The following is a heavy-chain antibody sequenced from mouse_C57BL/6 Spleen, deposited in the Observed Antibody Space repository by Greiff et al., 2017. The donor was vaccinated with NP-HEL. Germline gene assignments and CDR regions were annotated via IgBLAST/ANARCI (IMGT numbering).Heavy chain of an antibody. J-gene: IGHJ2*01. V-gene: IGHV2-2*01. CDR3: ARNYGYGGYYWDD. CDR1: GFSLTSYG. D-gene: IGHD2-2*01. CDR2: IWSGGST. Sequence: QVQLKESGPGLVQPSQSLSITCTVSGFSLTSYGVHWVRQSPGKGLEWLGVIWSGGSTDSNAAFISSLSISKDNSTSHVFFKMNSLQADDTAIDDCARNYGYGGYYWDDGGQGTTLTVSS.